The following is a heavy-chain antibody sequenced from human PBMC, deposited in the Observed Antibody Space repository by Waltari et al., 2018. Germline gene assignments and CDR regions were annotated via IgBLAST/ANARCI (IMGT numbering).Heavy chain of an antibody. V-gene: IGHV3-15*05. CDR1: GFPLSNAG. J-gene: IGHJ4*02. D-gene: IGHD6-6*01. Sequence: EVQVVESGGGLVKPGGSLRLSCAAFGFPLSNAGMGWVRQAPGKGLEWVGRIKSRPAGGTTDFAAPVKGRFTISRDDSKNTVYLQMNSLTTEDTGVYYCTTDRGIGARPLFDFWGQGTLVTVSS. CDR3: TTDRGIGARPLFDF. CDR2: IKSRPAGGTT.